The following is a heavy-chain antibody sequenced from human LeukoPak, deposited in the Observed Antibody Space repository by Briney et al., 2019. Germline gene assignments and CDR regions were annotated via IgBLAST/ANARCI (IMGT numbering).Heavy chain of an antibody. Sequence: SETLSLTCTVSGRSINSYYWGWFRQSPGKGLEWIGRIYTTGTTQYNPSLKSRVTMSVDTSTNQFSLNLRSMTAADTAVYFCGRQGYTASYYFLDYWSQGTLVTVS. CDR3: GRQGYTASYYFLDY. CDR2: IYTTGTT. D-gene: IGHD1-26*01. CDR1: GRSINSYY. V-gene: IGHV4-4*07. J-gene: IGHJ4*02.